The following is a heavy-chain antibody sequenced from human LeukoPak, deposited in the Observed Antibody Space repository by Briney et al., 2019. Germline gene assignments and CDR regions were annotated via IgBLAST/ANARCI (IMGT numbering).Heavy chain of an antibody. Sequence: GGSLRLSCAASGFTVSSNYMSWVRQAPGKGLEWVSVIYSGGSTYYADSVKGRFIISRDNSKNTLYLQMNSLRAEDTAVYYCARDTRVGRFGESSFDYWGQGTLVTVSS. CDR1: GFTVSSNY. J-gene: IGHJ4*02. CDR2: IYSGGST. V-gene: IGHV3-53*01. D-gene: IGHD3-10*01. CDR3: ARDTRVGRFGESSFDY.